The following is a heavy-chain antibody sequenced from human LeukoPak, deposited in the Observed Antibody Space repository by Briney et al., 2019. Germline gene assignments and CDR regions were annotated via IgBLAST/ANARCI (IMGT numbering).Heavy chain of an antibody. CDR3: ARDLSDSGYDSYFDY. CDR2: INPNSGGT. J-gene: IGHJ4*02. V-gene: IGHV1-2*02. Sequence: ASVKVSCKASGYTFTSYDINWVRQAPGQGLEWMGWINPNSGGTNYAQKFQGRVTMTRDTSISTAYMELSRLRSDDTAVYYCARDLSDSGYDSYFDYWGQGTLVTVSS. D-gene: IGHD5-12*01. CDR1: GYTFTSYD.